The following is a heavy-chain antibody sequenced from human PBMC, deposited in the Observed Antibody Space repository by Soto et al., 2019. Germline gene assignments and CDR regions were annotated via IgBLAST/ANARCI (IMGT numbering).Heavy chain of an antibody. CDR3: VRIRYQLPSSVLWLDP. J-gene: IGHJ5*02. V-gene: IGHV4-34*01. CDR2: INHVGGT. Sequence: SETLSLTCAVYGGFLSESYWTWIRQPPGKGLEWIGGINHVGGTNYNPSLKSRVTMSVDTSQNQFSLRLISVTAADTAMYFCVRIRYQLPSSVLWLDPWGQGTPVTVSS. CDR1: GGFLSESY. D-gene: IGHD3-16*01.